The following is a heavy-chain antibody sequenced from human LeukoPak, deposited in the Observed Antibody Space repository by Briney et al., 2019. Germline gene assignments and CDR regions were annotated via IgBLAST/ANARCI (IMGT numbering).Heavy chain of an antibody. D-gene: IGHD2-15*01. V-gene: IGHV3-23*01. Sequence: LPGGSLRLSCAASGFTFTSYSMNWVRQAPGKGLEWVSTISGGGGSTYYADSVKGRFTISRDNSKNTLYLQMNNLRAEDTAIYYCARVGSRYCSGANCYDGFWGQGTLVSVSS. CDR3: ARVGSRYCSGANCYDGF. J-gene: IGHJ4*02. CDR1: GFTFTSYS. CDR2: ISGGGGST.